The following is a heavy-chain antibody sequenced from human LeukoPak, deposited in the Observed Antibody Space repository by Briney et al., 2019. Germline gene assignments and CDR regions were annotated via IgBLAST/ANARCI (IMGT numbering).Heavy chain of an antibody. CDR3: AGGYQLHLFDY. Sequence: SGGSLRLSCAASGFTFSSYGMHWVRQAPGKGLEWVAVIWYDGSNKYYADSVKGRFTISRDNSKNTLYLQMNSLRAEDTAVYYCAGGYQLHLFDYWGQGTLVTVSS. CDR2: IWYDGSNK. CDR1: GFTFSSYG. D-gene: IGHD2-2*01. J-gene: IGHJ4*02. V-gene: IGHV3-33*01.